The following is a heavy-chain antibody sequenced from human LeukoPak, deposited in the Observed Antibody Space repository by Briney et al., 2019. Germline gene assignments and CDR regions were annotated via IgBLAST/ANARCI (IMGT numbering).Heavy chain of an antibody. V-gene: IGHV3-7*03. J-gene: IGHJ4*02. CDR2: IIQDGSEK. CDR1: GFTFSRFW. CDR3: AKESGAN. Sequence: GGSLRLSCAASGFTFSRFWMTWVRQIPGKGPEWVANIIQDGSEKYYVDSVKGRFTISRDNAKNSLYLQMNSLRAEDTALYYCAKESGANWGQGTLVTVSS.